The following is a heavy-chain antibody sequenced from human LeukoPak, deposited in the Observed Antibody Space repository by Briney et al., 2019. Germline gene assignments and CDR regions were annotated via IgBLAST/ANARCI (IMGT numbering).Heavy chain of an antibody. CDR2: IAWNSGNT. J-gene: IGHJ4*02. CDR3: AKDMNSYGSGSSYNPWGPFDS. Sequence: GGSLRLSCAASGFTFDNYAMHWVRQAPGKGLERVSGIAWNSGNTGFADSVKGRFTISRDNAENSLYLQMNSLTPEDTAFYFCAKDMNSYGSGSSYNPWGPFDSWGQGTLVTVPS. V-gene: IGHV3-9*01. D-gene: IGHD3-10*01. CDR1: GFTFDNYA.